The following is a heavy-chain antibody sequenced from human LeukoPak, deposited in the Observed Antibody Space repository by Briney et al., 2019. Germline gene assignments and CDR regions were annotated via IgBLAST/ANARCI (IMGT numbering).Heavy chain of an antibody. CDR2: IYTSGST. CDR3: ARGLRSTGYYYYMDV. V-gene: IGHV4-61*02. CDR1: GGSISSGSYY. Sequence: PSETLSLTCTVSGGSISSGSYYWSWIRQPAGKGLEWIGRIYTSGSTNYNPSLKSRVTISVDTSKNQFSLELSSVTAADTAVYYCARGLRSTGYYYYMDVWGKGTTVTVSS. D-gene: IGHD2-15*01. J-gene: IGHJ6*03.